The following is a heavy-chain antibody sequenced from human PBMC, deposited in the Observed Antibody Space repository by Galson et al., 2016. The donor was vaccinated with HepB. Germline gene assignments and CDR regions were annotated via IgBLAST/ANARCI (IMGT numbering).Heavy chain of an antibody. CDR3: ARGRGGSGGSCYYDY. CDR2: ISGSSDSI. CDR1: GFTFTSYT. V-gene: IGHV3-21*06. J-gene: IGHJ4*02. D-gene: IGHD2-15*01. Sequence: SLRLSCAASGFTFTSYTITWVRQAPGKGLQWVSSISGSSDSIHYADSVQGRFTISRDNADNSVYLQMNSLRDEDTALYFCARGRGGSGGSCYYDYWGQGTRVTVSS.